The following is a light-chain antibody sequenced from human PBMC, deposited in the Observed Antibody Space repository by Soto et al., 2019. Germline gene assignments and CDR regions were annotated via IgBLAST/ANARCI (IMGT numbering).Light chain of an antibody. CDR1: QSLNNY. CDR2: DAS. J-gene: IGKJ5*01. Sequence: DIQMTQSPSTLSASVGDRVTIACWSSQSLNNYLAWYQQKPGKAPNLLIYDASTLERGVPSRFSGTGSGTEFTLAINSLQPDDFATYYCQQYHRSSITFGQGTRLEI. V-gene: IGKV1-5*01. CDR3: QQYHRSSIT.